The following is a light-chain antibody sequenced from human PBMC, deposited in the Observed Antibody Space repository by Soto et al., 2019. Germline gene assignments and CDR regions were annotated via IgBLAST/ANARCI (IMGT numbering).Light chain of an antibody. J-gene: IGKJ1*01. CDR3: QQYHNWPWA. Sequence: ERVMTQSPATLSLSPGERVTLSCWASHTVATNLAWFQQKPGQAPKLLISAASTRATGIPARFSGSGSGTQFTLIIDSLQSEDSAIYYCQQYHNWPWAFGQGTKVDIK. CDR1: HTVATN. CDR2: AAS. V-gene: IGKV3-15*01.